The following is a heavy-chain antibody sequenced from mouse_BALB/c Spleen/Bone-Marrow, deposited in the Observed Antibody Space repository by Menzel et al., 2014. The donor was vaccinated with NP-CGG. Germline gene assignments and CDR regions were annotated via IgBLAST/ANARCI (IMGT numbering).Heavy chain of an antibody. J-gene: IGHJ2*01. CDR3: AREGWLLRFDY. CDR1: GYTFTAYV. D-gene: IGHD2-3*01. CDR2: INPYNDGT. V-gene: IGHV1-14*01. Sequence: VQLQQPGPELVKPGASVKMSCKASGYTFTAYVMHWVKQKSGQGLEWIGYINPYNDGTNYIEKFKGKATLTSDIPSSTAYMELSSLTSEDSAVYYCAREGWLLRFDYWGQGTTLTVSS.